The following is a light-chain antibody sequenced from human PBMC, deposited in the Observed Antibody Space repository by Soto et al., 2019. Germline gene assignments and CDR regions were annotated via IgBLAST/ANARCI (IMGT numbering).Light chain of an antibody. Sequence: EIVMTQSPLSLPVTPGESASISCRSSQSLLYSNGYNYLDWYLQKPGQSPQLLIYMGSNRASGVPERFSGSGSGTHFTLQISRVEAEDVGIYYCMQGLQDLTFGQGTRLEIQ. CDR1: QSLLYSNGYNY. V-gene: IGKV2-28*01. CDR3: MQGLQDLT. J-gene: IGKJ5*01. CDR2: MGS.